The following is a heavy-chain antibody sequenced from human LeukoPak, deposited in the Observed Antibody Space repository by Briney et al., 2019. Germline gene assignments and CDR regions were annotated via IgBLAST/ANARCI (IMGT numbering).Heavy chain of an antibody. CDR3: AELGITMIGGV. CDR2: IKKDGSEK. J-gene: IGHJ6*04. Sequence: GGSLRLSCTASGFTFTTYWMSWVRQAPGKGVEWVASIKKDGSEKYYVDSVKGRFTISRDNAKNSLYLQMNSLRAEDTAVYYCAELGITMIGGVWGKGTTVTISS. V-gene: IGHV3-7*01. CDR1: GFTFTTYW. D-gene: IGHD3-10*02.